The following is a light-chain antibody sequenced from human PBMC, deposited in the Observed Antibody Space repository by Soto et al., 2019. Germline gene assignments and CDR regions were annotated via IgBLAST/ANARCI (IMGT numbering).Light chain of an antibody. J-gene: IGKJ3*01. CDR1: QSVSSSY. Sequence: EIVLTQSPGTLSLSPGERATLSCRASQSVSSSYLAWYQQKPGQAPRLLIYGSSSRATGIPDRFSGSGSGTDFTLIISRLEPEYFAVYYCQQYGSSLFTFGPGTKVDIK. V-gene: IGKV3-20*01. CDR2: GSS. CDR3: QQYGSSLFT.